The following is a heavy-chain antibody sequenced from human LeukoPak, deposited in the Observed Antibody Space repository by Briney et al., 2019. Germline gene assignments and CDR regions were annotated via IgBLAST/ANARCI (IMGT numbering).Heavy chain of an antibody. CDR2: ISGSGGST. Sequence: HAGESLKISCAASGFTFSSYAMSWVRQAPGKGLEWVSAISGSGGSTYYADSVKGRFTISRDNSKNTLYLQMNSLRAEDTAVYYCAKDPRVLLWFGELLYFDYWGQGTLVTVSS. CDR1: GFTFSSYA. V-gene: IGHV3-23*01. J-gene: IGHJ4*02. CDR3: AKDPRVLLWFGELLYFDY. D-gene: IGHD3-10*01.